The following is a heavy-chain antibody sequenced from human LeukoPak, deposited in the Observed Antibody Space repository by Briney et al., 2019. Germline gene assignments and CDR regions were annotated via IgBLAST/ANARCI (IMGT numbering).Heavy chain of an antibody. J-gene: IGHJ4*02. CDR1: GFTFTSSA. Sequence: SVKVSCKASGFTFTSSAVQWVRQARGQRLEWIGWIVVGSGNTNYAQKFQERVTITRDMSTSTAYMELSSLRSEDTTVYYCAADPLFNYYGSGSYPNPDYWGQGTLVTVSS. CDR2: IVVGSGNT. D-gene: IGHD3-10*01. V-gene: IGHV1-58*01. CDR3: AADPLFNYYGSGSYPNPDY.